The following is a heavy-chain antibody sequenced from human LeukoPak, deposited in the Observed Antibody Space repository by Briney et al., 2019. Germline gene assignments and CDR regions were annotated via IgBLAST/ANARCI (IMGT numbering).Heavy chain of an antibody. J-gene: IGHJ4*02. V-gene: IGHV1-18*01. CDR2: ISAYNGNT. D-gene: IGHD3-22*01. CDR1: GYTFTSYG. Sequence: ASVKVSCKASGYTFTSYGISWVRQAPGQGLEWMGWISAYNGNTNYAQKLQGRVTITADESTSTAYMELSSLRSEDTAVYYCAGAYYYDSSGYYYLDYWGQGTLVTVSS. CDR3: AGAYYYDSSGYYYLDY.